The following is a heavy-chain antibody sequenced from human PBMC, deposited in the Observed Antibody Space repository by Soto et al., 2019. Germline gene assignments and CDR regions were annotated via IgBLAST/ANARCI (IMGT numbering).Heavy chain of an antibody. J-gene: IGHJ6*02. V-gene: IGHV1-18*01. Sequence: ASVKVSCKASGYTFINYGVTWVRQAPGQGLEWMGRISTHNGNTNYAQKLQGRVTMTTDTSTSTAYMDLRSLRSDDTAVYYCARVYYDSRGYYSPDVWGQGTTVTVSS. CDR1: GYTFINYG. D-gene: IGHD3-22*01. CDR3: ARVYYDSRGYYSPDV. CDR2: ISTHNGNT.